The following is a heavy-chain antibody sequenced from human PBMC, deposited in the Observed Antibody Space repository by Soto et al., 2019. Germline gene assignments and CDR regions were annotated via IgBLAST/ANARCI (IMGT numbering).Heavy chain of an antibody. J-gene: IGHJ4*02. V-gene: IGHV3-33*01. CDR2: IWYDGSNK. Sequence: PWGSLRLSCAASGFTFSSYGMHWVRQAPGKGLEWVAVIWYDGSNKYYADSVKGRFTISRDNSKNTLYLQMNSLRAEDTAVYYCARGLRAEIPYFDYWGQGTLVTVSS. CDR3: ARGLRAEIPYFDY. D-gene: IGHD2-21*01. CDR1: GFTFSSYG.